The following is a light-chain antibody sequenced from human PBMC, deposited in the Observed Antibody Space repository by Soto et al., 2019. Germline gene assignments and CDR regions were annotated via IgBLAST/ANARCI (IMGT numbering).Light chain of an antibody. CDR1: QTVASN. J-gene: IGKJ2*01. CDR3: QQYHNWPPQYT. V-gene: IGKV3-15*01. Sequence: EIVMTQSPAILSVSPGERATLSCRASQTVASNLAWYQQKPGQAPRLLIHGASTSATGVSARFSGSGSGTEFTLTISSLQSEDFAVYYCQQYHNWPPQYTFGQGTKLQIK. CDR2: GAS.